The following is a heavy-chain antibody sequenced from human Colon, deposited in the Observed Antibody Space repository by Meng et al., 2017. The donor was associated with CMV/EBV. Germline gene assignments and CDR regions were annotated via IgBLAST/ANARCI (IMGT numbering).Heavy chain of an antibody. CDR2: ISTSIGN. CDR1: GYTVSSYS. CDR3: VRGAWNSRGCFDH. J-gene: IGHJ4*02. V-gene: IGHV1-18*01. Sequence: ASVKVSCKASGYTVSSYSISWVRQAPGQGLEWMGYISTSIGNQYAQKFQGRVIMTTDSPTNTAYLEVMSLTFEDTAVYYCVRGAWNSRGCFDHWGQGALVTVSS. D-gene: IGHD1-7*01.